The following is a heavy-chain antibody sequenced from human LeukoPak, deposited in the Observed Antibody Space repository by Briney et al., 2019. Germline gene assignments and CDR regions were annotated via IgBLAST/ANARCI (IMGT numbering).Heavy chain of an antibody. V-gene: IGHV4-34*01. Sequence: SETLSLTCDVYGGSFSGYYWSWIRQSPGKGLEWMGESLDYSGTTNYNPALKSRVTISVDTSKSQFSLRLSSVTAADTAVYYCARALRCSGGSCYSVGSWFDPWGQGTPVTVS. D-gene: IGHD2-15*01. CDR3: ARALRCSGGSCYSVGSWFDP. CDR1: GGSFSGYY. CDR2: SLDYSGTT. J-gene: IGHJ5*02.